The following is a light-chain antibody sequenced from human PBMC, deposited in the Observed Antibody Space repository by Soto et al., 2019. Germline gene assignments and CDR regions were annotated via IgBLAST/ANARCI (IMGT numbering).Light chain of an antibody. CDR2: KGT. V-gene: IGLV2-23*01. Sequence: QAVLPQPAADSGSPGQSVNISCTGTSSVVGAYNSVSWYQQHPDKAPQLMIYKGTQRPSGVSNRFSGSTSGNAASLTISGLQAGDEADYFCCSSETASTDVFATGTKVTVL. CDR3: CSSETASTDV. J-gene: IGLJ1*01. CDR1: SSVVGAYNS.